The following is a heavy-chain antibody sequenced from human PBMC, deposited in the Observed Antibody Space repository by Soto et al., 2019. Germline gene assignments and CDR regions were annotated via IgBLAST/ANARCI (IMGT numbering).Heavy chain of an antibody. CDR3: ARSPRIAAADHPYYYYGMDV. J-gene: IGHJ6*02. Sequence: QVQLVQSGAEVKKPGASVKVSCKASGYTFTGYYMHWVRQAPGQGLEWMGWINPNSGGTNYAQKFQGWVTMTRDTSISTAYMELSRLRSDDTAVYYCARSPRIAAADHPYYYYGMDVWGQGTTVTVSS. V-gene: IGHV1-2*04. D-gene: IGHD6-13*01. CDR2: INPNSGGT. CDR1: GYTFTGYY.